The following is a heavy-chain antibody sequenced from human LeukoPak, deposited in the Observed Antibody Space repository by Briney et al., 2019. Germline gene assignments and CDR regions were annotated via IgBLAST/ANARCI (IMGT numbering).Heavy chain of an antibody. J-gene: IGHJ1*01. D-gene: IGHD6-13*01. CDR2: IYYSGST. CDR1: GGSISSSSYY. V-gene: IGHV4-39*01. CDR3: ARAGYSSSWSPKPFQH. Sequence: SETLSLTXTVSGGSISSSSYYWGWIRQPPGKGLEWIGSIYYSGSTYYNPSLKSRVTISVDTSKNQFSLKLSSVTAADTAVYYCARAGYSSSWSPKPFQHWGQGTLVTVSS.